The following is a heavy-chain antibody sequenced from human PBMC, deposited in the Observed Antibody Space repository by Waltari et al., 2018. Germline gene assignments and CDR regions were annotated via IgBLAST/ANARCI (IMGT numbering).Heavy chain of an antibody. D-gene: IGHD3-16*02. CDR2: IRYDGSNK. V-gene: IGHV3-30*02. CDR3: AKDEIPFGGVIADY. CDR1: GFTFRSYG. J-gene: IGHJ4*02. Sequence: QVQLVESGGGVVQPGGSLRLSCAASGFTFRSYGMHWVRQAPGKGLEWVAFIRYDGSNKYYADSVKGRFTISRDNSKNTLYLQMNSLRAEDTAVYYCAKDEIPFGGVIADYWGQGTLVTVSS.